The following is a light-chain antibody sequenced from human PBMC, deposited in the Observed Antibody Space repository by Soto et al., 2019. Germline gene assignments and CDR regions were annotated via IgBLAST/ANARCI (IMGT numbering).Light chain of an antibody. CDR2: DAS. CDR3: QQRRSWPLT. V-gene: IGKV3-11*01. J-gene: IGKJ4*01. CDR1: QSVSSY. Sequence: PGERAALSCRASQSVSSYLAWYQQKPGQAPRLLSDDASNRATGIPARFSGSGSRTDLTLTSSSLQSEDFAVYYCQQRRSWPLTFGGGTKVDIK.